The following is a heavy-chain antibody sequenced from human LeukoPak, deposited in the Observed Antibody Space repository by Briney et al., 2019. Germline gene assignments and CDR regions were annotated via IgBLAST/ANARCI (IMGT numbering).Heavy chain of an antibody. CDR2: INHSRNT. J-gene: IGHJ5*02. CDR1: GGSFSGNY. Sequence: SETLSLTCAVYGGSFSGNYWSWIRQPPGKGLEWIGEINHSRNTNYNPSLKRRVTISIDTPKNQCSLKLSFVTAADTAVYYCARRGMITFGEVISRRRWFDPWGQGTLVTVSS. D-gene: IGHD3-16*02. V-gene: IGHV4-34*01. CDR3: ARRGMITFGEVISRRRWFDP.